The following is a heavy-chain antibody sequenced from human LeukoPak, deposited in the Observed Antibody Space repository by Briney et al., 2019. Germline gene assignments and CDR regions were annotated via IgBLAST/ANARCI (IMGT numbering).Heavy chain of an antibody. D-gene: IGHD5-18*01. CDR1: GVTLSTYA. CDR2: IYSGDIT. J-gene: IGHJ4*02. V-gene: IGHV3-53*01. CDR3: ARGSGYSYGFPDY. Sequence: PGGSLRLSCAASGVTLSTYAMSWVRQAPGKGLEWVSVIYSGDITYYTDSVKGRFTISRDNSKNTLYLQMNSLRAEDTAVYYCARGSGYSYGFPDYWGQGTLVTVSS.